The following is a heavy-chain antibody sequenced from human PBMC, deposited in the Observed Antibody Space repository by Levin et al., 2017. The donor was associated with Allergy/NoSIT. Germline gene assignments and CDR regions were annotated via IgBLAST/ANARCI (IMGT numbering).Heavy chain of an antibody. CDR1: GFSLSTSGMC. J-gene: IGHJ4*02. V-gene: IGHV2-70*11. D-gene: IGHD3-9*01. Sequence: SGPTLVKPTQTLTLTCTFSGFSLSTSGMCVSWIRQPPGKALEWLARIDWDDDKYYSTSLKTRLTISKDTSKNQVVLTMTNMDPVDTATYYCARSRTHYDILTGQMLDYWGQGTLVTVSS. CDR2: IDWDDDK. CDR3: ARSRTHYDILTGQMLDY.